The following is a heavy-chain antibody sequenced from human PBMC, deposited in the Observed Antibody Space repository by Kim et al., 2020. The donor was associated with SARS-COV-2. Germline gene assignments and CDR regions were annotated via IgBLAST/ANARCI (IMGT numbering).Heavy chain of an antibody. CDR2: IHYRGNT. CDR3: ARTSSVLTWPLFDY. CDR1: GISLNNFY. J-gene: IGHJ4*02. V-gene: IGHV4-59*13. Sequence: SETLSLTCTVSGISLNNFYWSWIRQPPGKGLEWIGHIHYRGNTYYSPSLKSRVIISTDTSKNQVSLKLTSVTAADTAVYFCARTSSVLTWPLFDYWCQGALVTVSS.